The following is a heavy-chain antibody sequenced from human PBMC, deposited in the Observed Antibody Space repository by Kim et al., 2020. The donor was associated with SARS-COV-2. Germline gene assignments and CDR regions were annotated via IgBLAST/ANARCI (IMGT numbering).Heavy chain of an antibody. D-gene: IGHD2-2*01. Sequence: FQGRVTITRDTSASTAYMELSSLRSEDTAVYYCARGVIVVPATYTYGMDVWGQGTTVTVSS. V-gene: IGHV1-3*01. J-gene: IGHJ6*02. CDR3: ARGVIVVPATYTYGMDV.